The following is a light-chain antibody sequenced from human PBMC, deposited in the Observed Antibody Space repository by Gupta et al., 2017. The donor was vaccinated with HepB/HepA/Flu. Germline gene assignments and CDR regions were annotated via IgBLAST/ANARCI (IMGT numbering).Light chain of an antibody. J-gene: IGKJ4*01. CDR2: DAF. CDR3: QQRSNWPIT. V-gene: IGKV3-11*01. Sequence: ELVLTQSPATLSLSPGERATLSCRARQNIITYLAWYQQKPGQPPRLLVHDAFNRANGVPARFNGSWTGADFTLTISSLEPEDSAFYYCQQRSNWPITFGRGTKVAIK. CDR1: QNIITY.